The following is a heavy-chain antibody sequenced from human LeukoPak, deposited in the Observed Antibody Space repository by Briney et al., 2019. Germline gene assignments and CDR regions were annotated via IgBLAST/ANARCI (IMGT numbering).Heavy chain of an antibody. Sequence: GGSLRLSCAASGFTFSSYWMSWVRQAPGKGLEWVANIKQDGSEKYYVDSVKGRFTISRDNAKNSLYLQMNSLRAEDTAVYYCARDSPITMARGENDYWGQGTLVTVSS. CDR1: GFTFSSYW. CDR3: ARDSPITMARGENDY. J-gene: IGHJ4*02. D-gene: IGHD3-10*01. CDR2: IKQDGSEK. V-gene: IGHV3-7*01.